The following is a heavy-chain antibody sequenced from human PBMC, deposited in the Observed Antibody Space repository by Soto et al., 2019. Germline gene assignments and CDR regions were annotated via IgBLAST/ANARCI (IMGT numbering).Heavy chain of an antibody. D-gene: IGHD5-12*01. J-gene: IGHJ4*02. CDR2: IYYSGST. V-gene: IGHV4-59*01. CDR1: GGSISSYY. CDR3: ARDSGYAFDY. Sequence: QVQLQESGPGLVKPSETLSLTCTVSGGSISSYYWSWIRQPPGKGLEWIGYIYYSGSTNYNPSRNSRVTLSVDTSKNLFSLKLSSVTAADTAVYYCARDSGYAFDYWGQGTLVTVSS.